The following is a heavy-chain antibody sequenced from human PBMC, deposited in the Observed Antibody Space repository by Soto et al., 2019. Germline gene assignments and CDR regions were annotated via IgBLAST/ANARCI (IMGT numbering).Heavy chain of an antibody. V-gene: IGHV1-3*01. CDR1: GYTFTTYE. Sequence: ASVKVSCKASGYTFTTYEIYWVRQAPGQGLEWMGRINAGNGNTKYSQKFQDRLTMTRDTPASTAYMELSSLRSEDTAVYYCARVSYDFWSGYYDYYMDVWGKGTTVTVSS. CDR3: ARVSYDFWSGYYDYYMDV. D-gene: IGHD3-3*01. CDR2: INAGNGNT. J-gene: IGHJ6*03.